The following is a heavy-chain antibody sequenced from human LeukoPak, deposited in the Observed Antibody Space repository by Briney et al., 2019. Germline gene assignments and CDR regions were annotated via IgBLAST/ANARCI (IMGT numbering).Heavy chain of an antibody. D-gene: IGHD2-15*01. CDR3: ARGGYCSGGSCIGAFDY. Sequence: ASVKVSCKASGYTFTGYYMHWVRQAPGQGLEWMGWINPNSGGTNYAQKFQGRVTMTSDTSISTAYMELSRLRSDDTAVYYCARGGYCSGGSCIGAFDYWGQGTLVTVSS. CDR1: GYTFTGYY. V-gene: IGHV1-2*02. J-gene: IGHJ4*02. CDR2: INPNSGGT.